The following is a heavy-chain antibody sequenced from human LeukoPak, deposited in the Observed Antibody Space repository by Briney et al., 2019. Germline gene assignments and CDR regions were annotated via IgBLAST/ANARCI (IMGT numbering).Heavy chain of an antibody. CDR3: ARPLSPVLYYYYGMDV. J-gene: IGHJ6*02. CDR2: IWYDGSNK. Sequence: PGGSLRLSCAASGFTFNSYGMHWVRQAPGKGLEWVAVIWYDGSNKYYADSVKGRFTIFRDNSKNTLYLQMNSLRAEDTAVYYCARPLSPVLYYYYGMDVWGQGTTVTVSS. CDR1: GFTFNSYG. D-gene: IGHD3-16*01. V-gene: IGHV3-33*01.